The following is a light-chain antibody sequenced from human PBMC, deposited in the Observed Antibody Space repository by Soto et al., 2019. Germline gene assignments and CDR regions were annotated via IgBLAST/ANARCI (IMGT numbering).Light chain of an antibody. CDR1: SSDVGGDNY. Sequence: QSALTQPRSVSGSPGQSVTISCTGTSSDVGGDNYVSWYQQHPGKAPKLMIYDVSKRPSGVPDRFSGSKSGNTASLTISGLQAEDEADYYCCSYAGSYTFDYVFGTGTKLTVL. CDR3: CSYAGSYTFDYV. J-gene: IGLJ1*01. CDR2: DVS. V-gene: IGLV2-11*01.